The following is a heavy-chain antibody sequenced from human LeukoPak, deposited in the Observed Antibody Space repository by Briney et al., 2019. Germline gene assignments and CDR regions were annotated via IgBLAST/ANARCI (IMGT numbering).Heavy chain of an antibody. D-gene: IGHD6-19*01. CDR2: IQYSGST. Sequence: PSQTLSRTGTVPGDSITSGDYYCTWIRQHPGKRLEWIGYIQYSGSTYYNPSLKSRVTISVDTSKNQFSLKVSSVTAADTAVYYCARAKYSSGWYLDYWGQGTLVNVSS. V-gene: IGHV4-31*03. CDR1: GDSITSGDYY. J-gene: IGHJ4*02. CDR3: ARAKYSSGWYLDY.